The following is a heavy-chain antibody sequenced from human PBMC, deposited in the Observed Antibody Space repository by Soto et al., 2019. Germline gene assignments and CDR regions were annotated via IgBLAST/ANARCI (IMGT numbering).Heavy chain of an antibody. Sequence: QVQLVQSGAEVKKPGSSVKVSCKASGGTFSSYAISWVRQAPGQGLEWMGGIIPIFGTANYAQKFQGRVTITADEYTSTDYMELSSLRSEDTAVYYCARDREMATISYYYYYGMDVWGQGTTVTVSS. CDR3: ARDREMATISYYYYYGMDV. CDR1: GGTFSSYA. V-gene: IGHV1-69*01. J-gene: IGHJ6*02. D-gene: IGHD5-12*01. CDR2: IIPIFGTA.